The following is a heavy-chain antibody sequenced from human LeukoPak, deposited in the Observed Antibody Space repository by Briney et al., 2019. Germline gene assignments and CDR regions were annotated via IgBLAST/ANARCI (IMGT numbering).Heavy chain of an antibody. Sequence: PGGSLRLSCAGSGFTFRSYAVHWVRQAPGKGLEWVAVVSHDGRNKYFADSVKGRFTISRDNSNNTVYLQMNSLRSEDTAVYYCARTGFGDYEFSFGAFDIWGHGTMVTVSS. D-gene: IGHD4-17*01. CDR1: GFTFRSYA. J-gene: IGHJ3*02. V-gene: IGHV3-30*04. CDR2: VSHDGRNK. CDR3: ARTGFGDYEFSFGAFDI.